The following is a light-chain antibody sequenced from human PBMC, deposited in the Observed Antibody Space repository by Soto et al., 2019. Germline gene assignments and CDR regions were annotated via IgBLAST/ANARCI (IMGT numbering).Light chain of an antibody. CDR2: DVS. CDR1: SSDVGGYNY. J-gene: IGLJ1*01. Sequence: QSVLTQPASLSGSPGQSITISCTGTSSDVGGYNYVSWYQQHPGKAPKLMIYDVSNRPSGVSNRFSGSKSGDTASLTISGLQAEDEADYYCSSYTTGSTLFGTGTKVTVL. V-gene: IGLV2-14*01. CDR3: SSYTTGSTL.